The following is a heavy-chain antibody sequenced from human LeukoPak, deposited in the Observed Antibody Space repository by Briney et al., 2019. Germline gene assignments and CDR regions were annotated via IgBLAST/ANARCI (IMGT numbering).Heavy chain of an antibody. CDR1: GFSFDDYA. V-gene: IGHV3-43*02. Sequence: PGGSLRLSCAASGFSFDDYAMHWVRQAPGRGLEWVSHISEIGDSRYYTGSVRGRFTISRDSSKNSLYLQMNSLRSEDTAVYYCGKDRSSGWYPLIDYWGQGIMVTVSS. D-gene: IGHD6-19*01. CDR2: ISEIGDSR. J-gene: IGHJ4*02. CDR3: GKDRSSGWYPLIDY.